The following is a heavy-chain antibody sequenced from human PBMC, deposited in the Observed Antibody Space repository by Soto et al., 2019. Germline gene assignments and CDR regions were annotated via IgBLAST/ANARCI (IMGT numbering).Heavy chain of an antibody. Sequence: EVQLVESGGGLIQPGGSLRLSCAASGFTFSSNDMNWVRQAPGKGLEWVSLIYSGGSTYYADSVKGRFTISRDNSKNTFYLQMSSLTAEDTAVYYYETRPLLPGAPWGQGTMVTVSS. CDR3: ETRPLLPGAP. V-gene: IGHV3-53*01. J-gene: IGHJ3*01. CDR2: IYSGGST. D-gene: IGHD3-22*01. CDR1: GFTFSSND.